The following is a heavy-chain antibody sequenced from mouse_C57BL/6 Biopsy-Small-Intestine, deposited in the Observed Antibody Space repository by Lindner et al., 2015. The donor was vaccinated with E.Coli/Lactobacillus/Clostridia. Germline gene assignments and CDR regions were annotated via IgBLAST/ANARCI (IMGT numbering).Heavy chain of an antibody. J-gene: IGHJ3*01. CDR1: GYSFNGYN. Sequence: VQLQESGAELVKPGASLKISCKASGYSFNGYNMNWVKQSHGKSLEWIGIINPYYGSTVYNQKFKDKATLTVDKSSSTAYMQLDSLTSEDSAVYYCTREAYYYDGSSPFSFWGQGTLVTVSA. V-gene: IGHV1-39*01. D-gene: IGHD1-1*01. CDR2: INPYYGST. CDR3: TREAYYYDGSSPFSF.